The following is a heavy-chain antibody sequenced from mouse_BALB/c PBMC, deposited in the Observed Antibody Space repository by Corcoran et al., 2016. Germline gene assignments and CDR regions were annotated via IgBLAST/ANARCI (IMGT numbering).Heavy chain of an antibody. V-gene: IGHV14-3*02. CDR3: ARWEWYFDV. CDR1: GFNIKDTY. CDR2: LDPANGNT. Sequence: EVQLQQSGAELVKPGASVKLSCTASGFNIKDTYMHWVKQRPEQGLEWIGRLDPANGNTKYDPKFQGKATITADTSSNTAYLQLSSLTSEDTAVYYCARWEWYFDVWGAGTTVTVSS. D-gene: IGHD4-1*01. J-gene: IGHJ1*01.